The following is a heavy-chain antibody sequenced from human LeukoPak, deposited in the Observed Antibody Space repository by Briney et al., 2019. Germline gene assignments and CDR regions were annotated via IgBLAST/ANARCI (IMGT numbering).Heavy chain of an antibody. V-gene: IGHV3-23*01. D-gene: IGHD3-22*01. J-gene: IGHJ3*02. CDR3: AKDTSSGYYDSSGYYGWQAFDI. CDR1: GFTFSSYA. CDR2: ISASGNST. Sequence: GGSLRLSCATSGFTFSSYAMSWVRQAPGKGLEWVSAISASGNSTFYADSAKGRFTISRDNSKNTLYLQMNSLRAEDTAVYYCAKDTSSGYYDSSGYYGWQAFDIWGQGTMVTVSS.